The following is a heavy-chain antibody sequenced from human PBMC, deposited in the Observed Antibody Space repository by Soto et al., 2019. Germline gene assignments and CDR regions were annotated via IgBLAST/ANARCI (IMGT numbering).Heavy chain of an antibody. V-gene: IGHV1-18*01. J-gene: IGHJ6*02. D-gene: IGHD5-12*01. CDR3: ARKGYIGNFGLDV. CDR1: GYTFRNYD. Sequence: QVQLVQSGAEVKRPGASVKVSCKASGYTFRNYDVAWVRRPRGHGLEWMGWISISIGKTYYQETLQGRVTMTMDTGTTTAYMEVRSLRCDDTAVYYCARKGYIGNFGLDVWGQGTTVTVSS. CDR2: ISISIGKT.